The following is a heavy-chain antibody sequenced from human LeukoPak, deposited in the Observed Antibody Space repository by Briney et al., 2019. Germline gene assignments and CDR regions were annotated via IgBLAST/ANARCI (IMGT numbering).Heavy chain of an antibody. V-gene: IGHV1-69*13. D-gene: IGHD3-9*01. CDR3: ARDLRYFGMGDAMDV. CDR1: GGTFSSYA. CDR2: IIPIFGTA. Sequence: ASVKVSCKASGGTFSSYAISWVRQAPGQGLEWMGGIIPIFGTANYAQKFQGRVTITADESTSTAYMELSSLRSEDTAVYYRARDLRYFGMGDAMDVWGKGTTVTISS. J-gene: IGHJ6*04.